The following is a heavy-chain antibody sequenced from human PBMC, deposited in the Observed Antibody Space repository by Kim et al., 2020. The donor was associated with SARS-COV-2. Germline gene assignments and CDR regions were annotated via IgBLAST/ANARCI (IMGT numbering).Heavy chain of an antibody. CDR3: ARGRSLLRRISWVDP. CDR2: MNPNSGRT. Sequence: ASVKVSCTSSGYTFSSYDINWVRQATGQGPEWMGWMNPNSGRTGYSQKFQGRVTMTSNTSINTAYMELSSLRSEDTAVYYCARGRSLLRRISWVDPWGQGTLVTVSS. CDR1: GYTFSSYD. V-gene: IGHV1-8*01. D-gene: IGHD1-26*01. J-gene: IGHJ5*02.